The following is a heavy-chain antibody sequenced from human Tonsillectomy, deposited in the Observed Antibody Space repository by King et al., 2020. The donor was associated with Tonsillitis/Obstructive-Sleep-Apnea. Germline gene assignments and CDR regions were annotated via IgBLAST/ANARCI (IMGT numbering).Heavy chain of an antibody. D-gene: IGHD2-15*01. J-gene: IGHJ6*03. CDR1: GGSISSSDYY. V-gene: IGHV4-39*01. Sequence: QLQESGPGVVKPSETLSLTCTVSGGSISSSDYYWGWIRQPPGKGLEWIGSIYYSGTTYYNPSLKSRVFISVDTSTNQFSLKLSSLSAADTAVYYCARHKEDHSYYYYMDVWGKGTTVTVSS. CDR3: ARHKEDHSYYYYMDV. CDR2: IYYSGTT.